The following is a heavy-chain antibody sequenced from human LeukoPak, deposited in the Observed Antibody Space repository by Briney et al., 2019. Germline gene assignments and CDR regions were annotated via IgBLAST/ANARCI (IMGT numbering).Heavy chain of an antibody. Sequence: SVKVSCKASGGTFSSYAISWVRQAPEQGLEWMGGIIPIFGTANYAQKFQGRVTITTDESTSTAYMELSSLRSEDTAVYYCARTSGDTMVRGVRWFDPWGQGTLVTVSS. CDR2: IIPIFGTA. J-gene: IGHJ5*02. CDR1: GGTFSSYA. D-gene: IGHD3-10*01. CDR3: ARTSGDTMVRGVRWFDP. V-gene: IGHV1-69*05.